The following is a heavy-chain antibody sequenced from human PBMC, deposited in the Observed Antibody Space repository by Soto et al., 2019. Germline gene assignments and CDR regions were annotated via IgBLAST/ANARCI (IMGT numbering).Heavy chain of an antibody. V-gene: IGHV1-8*01. D-gene: IGHD3-3*01. CDR1: GYTFTSYD. CDR3: ARVGAYDFWSGYLPELGYYYYYMDV. Sequence: ASVKVSCKASGYTFTSYDINWVRQATGQGLEWMGWMNPNSGNTGYAQKFQGRVTMTRNNSISTAYMELSSLRSDDTAVYYCARVGAYDFWSGYLPELGYYYYYMDVWGKGTTVTVSS. J-gene: IGHJ6*03. CDR2: MNPNSGNT.